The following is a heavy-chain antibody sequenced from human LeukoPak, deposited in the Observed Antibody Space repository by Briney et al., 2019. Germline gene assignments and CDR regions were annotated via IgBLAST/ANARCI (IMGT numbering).Heavy chain of an antibody. CDR3: ARARLDYRYNWNHLFDY. D-gene: IGHD1-14*01. CDR2: ISSSSSTI. CDR1: GFTFSSYS. J-gene: IGHJ4*02. V-gene: IGHV3-48*04. Sequence: GGSLRLSCAASGFTFSSYSMNWVRQAPGKELEWVSYISSSSSTIYYADSVKGRFTISRDNAKNSLYLQMNSLRAEDTAVYYCARARLDYRYNWNHLFDYWGQGTLVTVSS.